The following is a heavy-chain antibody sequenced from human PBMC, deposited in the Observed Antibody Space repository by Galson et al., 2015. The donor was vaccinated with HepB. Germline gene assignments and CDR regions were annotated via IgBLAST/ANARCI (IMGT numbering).Heavy chain of an antibody. D-gene: IGHD6-19*01. J-gene: IGHJ4*02. CDR2: IKQGGSEK. V-gene: IGHV3-7*01. CDR1: GFTFSNYS. Sequence: SLRLSCAASGFTFSNYSMTWVRQAPGKGLEWVANIKQGGSEKYYVDSVKGRFTISRDNAKNSLYLQMNSLRVEETAVYYCARDLRGSGWYVDYWGQGTLVTVSS. CDR3: ARDLRGSGWYVDY.